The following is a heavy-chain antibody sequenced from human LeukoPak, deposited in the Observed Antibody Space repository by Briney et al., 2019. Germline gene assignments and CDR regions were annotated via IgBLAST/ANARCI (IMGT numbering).Heavy chain of an antibody. CDR1: GYTLTELS. V-gene: IGHV1-24*01. CDR3: APWWGSSKYFQH. J-gene: IGHJ1*01. D-gene: IGHD6-6*01. Sequence: GASVKVSCKVSGYTLTELSMHWVRQAPGKGLEWMGGFDPEDGETIYARKFQGRVTMTEDTSTDTAYMELSSLRSEDTAVYYCAPWWGSSKYFQHWGQGTLVTVSS. CDR2: FDPEDGET.